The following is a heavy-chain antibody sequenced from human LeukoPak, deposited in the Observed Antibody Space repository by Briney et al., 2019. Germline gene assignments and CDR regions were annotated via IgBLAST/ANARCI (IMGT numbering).Heavy chain of an antibody. CDR1: GDSISSDGYS. D-gene: IGHD2-15*01. J-gene: IGHJ6*02. Sequence: SETLSLTCAVSGDSISSDGYSWSWIRQPPGKGLEWIGCIYHSGSTYYTPSLESRVTISVDRSKNQFSLKLSSVTAADTAVYYCARETRYCSGGSCYSGMDVWGQGTTVTVSS. V-gene: IGHV4-30-2*01. CDR2: IYHSGST. CDR3: ARETRYCSGGSCYSGMDV.